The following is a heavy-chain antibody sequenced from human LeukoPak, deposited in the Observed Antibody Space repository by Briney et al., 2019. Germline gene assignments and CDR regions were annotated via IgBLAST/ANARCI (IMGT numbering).Heavy chain of an antibody. CDR3: ARHRDLAELYFDY. D-gene: IGHD6-13*01. Sequence: SETLSLTCTVSGGSISSYYWSWIRQPPGKGLEWIGYIYYSGSTNYNPSLKSRATISVDTSKNQFSLKLSSVTAADTAVYYCARHRDLAELYFDYWGQGTLVTVSS. CDR2: IYYSGST. J-gene: IGHJ4*02. V-gene: IGHV4-59*08. CDR1: GGSISSYY.